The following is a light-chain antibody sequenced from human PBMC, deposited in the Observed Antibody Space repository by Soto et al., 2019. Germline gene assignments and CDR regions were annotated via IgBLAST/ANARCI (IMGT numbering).Light chain of an antibody. V-gene: IGLV2-23*02. J-gene: IGLJ1*01. Sequence: QSVLTQPASVSGSPGQSITISCTGTSSHVGTYNLVSWYQQYSGKAPKLMIYEVSKRPSGVSNRFSGSKSGNTASLTISGLQADDEADYSCCSYAGTYTHVLRTVTKVTVL. CDR3: CSYAGTYTHV. CDR1: SSHVGTYNL. CDR2: EVS.